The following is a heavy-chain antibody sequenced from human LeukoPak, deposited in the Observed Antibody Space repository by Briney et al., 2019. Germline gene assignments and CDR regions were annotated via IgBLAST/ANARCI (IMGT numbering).Heavy chain of an antibody. CDR1: GGTFSSYA. CDR2: IIPIFGTA. V-gene: IGHV1-69*01. J-gene: IGHJ6*03. CDR3: ARSTRQQPIHYYYYYYMDV. D-gene: IGHD6-13*01. Sequence: ASVKVSCKASGGTFSSYAISWVRQAPGQGLEWMGGIIPIFGTANYAQKFQGRVTITADESTSTAYMELSSLRSEDTAVYYCARSTRQQPIHYYYYYYMDVWGKGTTVTVSS.